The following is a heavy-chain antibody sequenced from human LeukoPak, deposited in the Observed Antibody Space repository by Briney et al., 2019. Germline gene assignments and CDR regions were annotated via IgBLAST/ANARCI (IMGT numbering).Heavy chain of an antibody. V-gene: IGHV3-43D*03. D-gene: IGHD3-3*02. CDR1: GFTFDDYA. CDR3: VREIIRLGQDDYFDY. J-gene: IGHJ4*02. CDR2: ISWDGGST. Sequence: GESLRLSCAASGFTFDDYAMHWVRQAPGKGLEWVSLISWDGGSTYYADSVKGRFTISRDNAKNSLSLQMNSLRAEDTAVYYCVREIIRLGQDDYFDYWGQGTLVTVSS.